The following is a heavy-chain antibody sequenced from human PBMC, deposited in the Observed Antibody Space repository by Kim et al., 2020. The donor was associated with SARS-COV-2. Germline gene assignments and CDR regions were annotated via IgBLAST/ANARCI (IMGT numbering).Heavy chain of an antibody. CDR3: ARDFMITFGGVIVRAYYFDY. V-gene: IGHV4-4*07. J-gene: IGHJ4*02. Sequence: SETLSLTCTVSGGSISSYYWSWIRQPAGKGLEWIGRIYTSGSTNYNPSLKSRVTMSVDTSKNQFSLKLSSVTAADTAVYYCARDFMITFGGVIVRAYYFDYWGQGTLVTVSS. CDR2: IYTSGST. CDR1: GGSISSYY. D-gene: IGHD3-16*02.